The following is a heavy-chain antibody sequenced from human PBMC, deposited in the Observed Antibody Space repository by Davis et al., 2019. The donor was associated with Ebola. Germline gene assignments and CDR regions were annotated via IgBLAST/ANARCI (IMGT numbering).Heavy chain of an antibody. CDR2: ISGSGGST. D-gene: IGHD3-22*01. V-gene: IGHV3-23*01. CDR3: AKCPAYYYDSSGYYFDY. J-gene: IGHJ4*02. CDR1: GFTFSSYA. Sequence: GGSLRLSCAASGFTFSSYAMSWVRQAPGKGLEWVSAISGSGGSTYYADSVKGRFTISRDNSKNTLYLQMNSLRDEDTAVYYCAKCPAYYYDSSGYYFDYWGQGTLVTVSS.